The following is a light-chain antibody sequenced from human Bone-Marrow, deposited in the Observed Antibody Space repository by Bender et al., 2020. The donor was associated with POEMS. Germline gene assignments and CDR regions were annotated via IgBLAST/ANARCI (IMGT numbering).Light chain of an antibody. CDR1: SSDVGAYNL. V-gene: IGLV2-8*01. Sequence: QSALAQPPSASGSPGQSVTISCTGASSDVGAYNLVSWYQQHPGKAPKLLIYDVTKRPSGVPDRFSGSKSGNTASLTVSGLQADDEADYYCTSYAGINNLGVFGGGTKLTVL. J-gene: IGLJ3*02. CDR2: DVT. CDR3: TSYAGINNLGV.